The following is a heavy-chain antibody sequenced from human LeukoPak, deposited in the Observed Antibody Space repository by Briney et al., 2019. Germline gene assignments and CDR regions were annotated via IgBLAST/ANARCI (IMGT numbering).Heavy chain of an antibody. CDR1: GYTFASYY. CDR2: INPSGGST. D-gene: IGHD6-25*01. Sequence: SVKVSCKASGYTFASYYMHWVRQAPGQGLEWMGIINPSGGSTSYAQKFQGRVTMTRDTSTSTVYMELSSLRSEDPAVYFCARGGRLPCHYWGQGTLVTVSS. V-gene: IGHV1-46*01. J-gene: IGHJ4*02. CDR3: ARGGRLPCHY.